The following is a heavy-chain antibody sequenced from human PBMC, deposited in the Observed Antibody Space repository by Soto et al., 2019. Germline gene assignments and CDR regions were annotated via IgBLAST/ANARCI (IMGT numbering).Heavy chain of an antibody. CDR1: GSSIISTSYH. V-gene: IGHV4-39*01. D-gene: IGHD1-1*01. Sequence: QLLLQDSGPGLVKPSETLSLTCSVSGSSIISTSYHWGWIRQSPGRGLQWIGTIHYTGSTNYNPSLTSRVTISLDTPKGQFSLNLISVTAADTAVYYCARRVVYGERWSYFDYWGQGTLVTVSS. J-gene: IGHJ4*02. CDR3: ARRVVYGERWSYFDY. CDR2: IHYTGST.